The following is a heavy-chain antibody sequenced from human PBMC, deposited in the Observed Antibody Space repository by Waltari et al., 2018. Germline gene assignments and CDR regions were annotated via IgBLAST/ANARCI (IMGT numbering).Heavy chain of an antibody. CDR3: ARERSRNYYMDV. Sequence: QVQLQQWGAGLLKPSETLSLTCAVYGGSFSGYYWSWIRQPPGKGLEWIGEINHSGSTNYNPSLKSRVTISVDTSKNQFSLKLSAVTAADTAVYYCARERSRNYYMDVWGKGTTVTVSS. V-gene: IGHV4-34*01. CDR1: GGSFSGYY. CDR2: INHSGST. J-gene: IGHJ6*03.